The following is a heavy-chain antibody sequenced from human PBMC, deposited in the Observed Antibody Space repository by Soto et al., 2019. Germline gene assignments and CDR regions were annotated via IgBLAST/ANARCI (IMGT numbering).Heavy chain of an antibody. CDR3: ARQISSSWYYYYGMDV. V-gene: IGHV5-51*01. Sequence: GDSLKISCKGSGYSFTSYWIGWVRQMPGKGLEWMGIIYPGDSDTRYSPSFQGQVTISADKSISTAYLQWSSLKASDTAMYYCARQISSSWYYYYGMDVWGQGTTVTVSS. CDR2: IYPGDSDT. D-gene: IGHD6-13*01. J-gene: IGHJ6*02. CDR1: GYSFTSYW.